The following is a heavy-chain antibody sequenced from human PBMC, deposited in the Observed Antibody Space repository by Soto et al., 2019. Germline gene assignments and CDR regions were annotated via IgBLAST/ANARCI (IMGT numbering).Heavy chain of an antibody. CDR2: ISTTGSVI. J-gene: IGHJ4*02. V-gene: IGHV3-11*01. CDR3: ARNPRYCGSTNCRW. Sequence: PGGSLRLSCAASGFTFSDYYMSWIRQAPGKGLEWVSYISTTGSVIYYADSVKGRFTISRDNAMNSLYLQMDSLRAEDTDVYYCARNPRYCGSTNCRWGGQGTLVTVSS. CDR1: GFTFSDYY. D-gene: IGHD2-2*01.